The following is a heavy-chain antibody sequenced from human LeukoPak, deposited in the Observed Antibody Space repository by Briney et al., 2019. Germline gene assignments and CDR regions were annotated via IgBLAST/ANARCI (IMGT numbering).Heavy chain of an antibody. CDR3: ARDHSGYGGHDFSPFDS. CDR1: GYTFTGYY. J-gene: IGHJ4*02. CDR2: INPNSGGT. V-gene: IGHV1-2*04. Sequence: ASVKVSCKASGYTFTGYYMHWVRQAPGQGLEWMGWINPNSGGTNYAQKFQGWVTMTRDTSISTAYMELSRLRSDDTAVYYCARDHSGYGGHDFSPFDSWGQGTLVTVSS. D-gene: IGHD5-12*01.